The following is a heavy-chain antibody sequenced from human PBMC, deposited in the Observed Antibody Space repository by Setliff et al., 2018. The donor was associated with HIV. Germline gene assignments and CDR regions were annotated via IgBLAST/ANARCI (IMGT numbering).Heavy chain of an antibody. D-gene: IGHD2-21*02. J-gene: IGHJ6*03. CDR2: IYTRGNT. CDR1: GASITSHN. Sequence: PSETLSLTCSVSGASITSHNWSWIRQAAGKGLEWIGRIYTRGNTNYNPSLRSRVTMSVDTSKNQFSLKVTSVTAADMAVYYRTRDLWGDDYYYNNMDVWGKGATVTVSS. V-gene: IGHV4-4*07. CDR3: TRDLWGDDYYYNNMDV.